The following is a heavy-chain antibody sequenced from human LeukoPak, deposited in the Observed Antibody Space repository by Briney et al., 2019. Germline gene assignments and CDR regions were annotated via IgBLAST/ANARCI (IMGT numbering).Heavy chain of an antibody. CDR2: IYHSGST. J-gene: IGHJ4*02. CDR3: ASARYRLIAAAGFDY. Sequence: SETLSLTCAVSGYSISSGYYWGWIRQPPGKGLEWIGSIYHSGSTYYNPSLKSRVTISVDTSKNQFSLKLSSVTAADTAVYYCASARYRLIAAAGFDYWGQGTLVTVSS. D-gene: IGHD6-13*01. V-gene: IGHV4-38-2*01. CDR1: GYSISSGYY.